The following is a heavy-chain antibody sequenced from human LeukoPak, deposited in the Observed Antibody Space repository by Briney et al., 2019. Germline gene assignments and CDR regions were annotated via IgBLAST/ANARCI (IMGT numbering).Heavy chain of an antibody. CDR3: ARGHSYEDYVWGSYRYGYMGDY. V-gene: IGHV4-34*01. J-gene: IGHJ4*02. Sequence: PSETLSLTCAVYGGSFSGYYWSWIRQPPGKGLEWIGEINHSGSTNYNPSLKSRVTISADTSKNQFSLKLSSVTAADTAVYYCARGHSYEDYVWGSYRYGYMGDYWGQGTLVTVSS. CDR2: INHSGST. CDR1: GGSFSGYY. D-gene: IGHD3-16*02.